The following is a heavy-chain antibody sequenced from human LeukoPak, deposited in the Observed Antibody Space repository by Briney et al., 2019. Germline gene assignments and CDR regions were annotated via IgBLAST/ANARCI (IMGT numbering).Heavy chain of an antibody. CDR3: AKAAYGDYVNWFDP. CDR1: GFTFRNYA. CDR2: IAATSGCT. V-gene: IGHV3-23*01. Sequence: GGSLRLSCAASGFTFRNYAMNWVRQAPGKGLEWVSSIAATSGCTYYADSVKGRFTISRDNSKNTLYLQMNSLRAEDTALYYCAKAAYGDYVNWFDPWGQGTLVTVSS. D-gene: IGHD4-17*01. J-gene: IGHJ5*02.